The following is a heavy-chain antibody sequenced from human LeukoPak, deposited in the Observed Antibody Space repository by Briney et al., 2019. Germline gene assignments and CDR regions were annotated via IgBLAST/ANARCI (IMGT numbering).Heavy chain of an antibody. CDR2: ISYDGSNK. V-gene: IGHV3-30-3*01. CDR3: AKVLSSDSRWFLGSFDY. CDR1: GFTFSSYA. D-gene: IGHD6-13*01. Sequence: GGSLRLSCSASGFTFSSYAMHWVRQAPGKGLEWVAVISYDGSNKYYADSVKGRFTISRDNSKNTLYLQMNSLRAEDTAVYYCAKVLSSDSRWFLGSFDYWGQGTLVTVSS. J-gene: IGHJ4*02.